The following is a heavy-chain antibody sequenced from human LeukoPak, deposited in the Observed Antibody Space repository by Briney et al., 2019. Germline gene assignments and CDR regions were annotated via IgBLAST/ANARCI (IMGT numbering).Heavy chain of an antibody. Sequence: PGGSLRLSCAASGFTFSSYGMHWVRQAPGKGLEWVAVIYSGGSTYYADSVKGRFTISRDNSKNTVYLQMNSLRAEDTAVYYCARTLRLGTPRAFDIWGRGTLVTVSS. V-gene: IGHV3-NL1*01. J-gene: IGHJ3*02. CDR2: IYSGGST. CDR3: ARTLRLGTPRAFDI. CDR1: GFTFSSYG. D-gene: IGHD1-14*01.